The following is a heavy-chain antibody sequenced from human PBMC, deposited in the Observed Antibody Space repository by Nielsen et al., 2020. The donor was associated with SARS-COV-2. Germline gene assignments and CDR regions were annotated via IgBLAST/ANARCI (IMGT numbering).Heavy chain of an antibody. J-gene: IGHJ3*02. CDR2: ISSSSSYI. D-gene: IGHD3-22*01. V-gene: IGHV3-21*04. CDR1: GFTFSSYS. Sequence: GGSLRLSCAASGFTFSSYSMNWVRQAPGKGLEWVSSISSSSSYIYYADSVKGRFTISRDNSKNTLYLQMNSLRAEDTAVYYCAKDEVYYYDSSGYYAFDIWGQGTMVTVSS. CDR3: AKDEVYYYDSSGYYAFDI.